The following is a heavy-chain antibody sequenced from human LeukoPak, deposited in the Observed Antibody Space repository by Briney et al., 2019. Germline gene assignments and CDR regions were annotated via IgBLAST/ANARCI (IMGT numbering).Heavy chain of an antibody. Sequence: SETLSLTCTVSGGSISSYYWSWIRQPPGKGLEWIAYIYYSGSTNYNPSLKSRLAISLDTSNNQFSLKLSSVTAADTAVYYCPRLFRYYDILTGYVPGAFDCWGQGTLVTVSS. CDR3: PRLFRYYDILTGYVPGAFDC. J-gene: IGHJ4*02. D-gene: IGHD3-9*01. CDR1: GGSISSYY. V-gene: IGHV4-59*08. CDR2: IYYSGST.